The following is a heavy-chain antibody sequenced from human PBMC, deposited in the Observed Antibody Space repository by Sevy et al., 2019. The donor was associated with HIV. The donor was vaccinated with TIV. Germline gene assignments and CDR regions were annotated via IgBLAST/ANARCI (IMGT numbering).Heavy chain of an antibody. Sequence: GGSLRLSCVASGFTFSDSWMTWVRQAPGKGLERIAFINEDGSRLGYVDSVRCQFTISRENPKNSLYLQMNSLRAEDTAVYFCARDRAYSALDYWGQGTLVTVSS. V-gene: IGHV3-7*01. CDR2: INEDGSRL. CDR1: GFTFSDSW. D-gene: IGHD5-18*01. CDR3: ARDRAYSALDY. J-gene: IGHJ4*02.